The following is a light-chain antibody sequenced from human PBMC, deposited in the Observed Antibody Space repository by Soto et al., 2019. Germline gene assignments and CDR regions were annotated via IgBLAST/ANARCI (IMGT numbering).Light chain of an antibody. Sequence: IVMTQSPATLSVSPGERATLSCRASQSVYSNFAWYQQKPGQAPRLLIYAASTRSTDIPVRFSGTWSGTDFTLTITSLQSEDFAVYYCKQYRSWPRTLGQATKVEIK. CDR1: QSVYSN. V-gene: IGKV3-15*01. CDR2: AAS. CDR3: KQYRSWPRT. J-gene: IGKJ1*01.